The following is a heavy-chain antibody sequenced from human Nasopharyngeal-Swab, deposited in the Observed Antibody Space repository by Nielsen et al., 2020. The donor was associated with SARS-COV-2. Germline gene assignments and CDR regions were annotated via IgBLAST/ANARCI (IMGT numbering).Heavy chain of an antibody. J-gene: IGHJ6*02. CDR1: GGTFSSYA. Sequence: SVKVSCKASGGTFSSYAISWVRQAPGQGLEWMGGIIPIFGTANYAQKFQGRVTITEDESTSTAYMELSSLRSEDTAVYYCARDWVGADYYYYGMDVWGQGTTVTVSS. CDR2: IIPIFGTA. V-gene: IGHV1-69*13. D-gene: IGHD1-26*01. CDR3: ARDWVGADYYYYGMDV.